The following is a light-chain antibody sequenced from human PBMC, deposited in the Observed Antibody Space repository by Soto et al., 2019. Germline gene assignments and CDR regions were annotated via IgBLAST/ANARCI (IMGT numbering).Light chain of an antibody. V-gene: IGKV3-20*01. J-gene: IGKJ1*01. Sequence: EIVLTQSPGTLSLSPGERATLSCRASQSVSNNYLAWYQQKPGQAPRLLIYGASNRATGIPDRFSGSGSGTDFTLTIRRLEPEDFAVYYCKQYGSSSWTFGQGTKVDIK. CDR1: QSVSNNY. CDR3: KQYGSSSWT. CDR2: GAS.